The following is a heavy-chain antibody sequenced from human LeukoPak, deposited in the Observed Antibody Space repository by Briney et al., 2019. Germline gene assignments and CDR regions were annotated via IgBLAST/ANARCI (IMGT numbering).Heavy chain of an antibody. V-gene: IGHV4-4*07. J-gene: IGHJ4*02. CDR3: ARDYDFWSGFPPLFDY. CDR1: DGSISSYY. D-gene: IGHD3-3*01. CDR2: IYSTGST. Sequence: SETLSLTCTVSDGSISSYYWSWIRQPAGKGLEWIGRIYSTGSTNYNPSLKSRVTMSVDTSKNQFSLKLSSVTAADTAVYYCARDYDFWSGFPPLFDYWGQGTLVTVSS.